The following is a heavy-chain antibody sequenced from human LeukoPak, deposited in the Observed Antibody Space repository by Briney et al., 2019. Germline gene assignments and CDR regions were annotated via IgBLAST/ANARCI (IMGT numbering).Heavy chain of an antibody. D-gene: IGHD6-13*01. Sequence: GGSLRLSCVASGFDFADQAMHWVRQAPGKGLEWVSGISGNSNEIIYADSVKGRFTISRDNSKNTLYLQMNSLRAEDTAVYYCAKEGIAAAGTLDYWGQGTLVTVSS. V-gene: IGHV3-9*01. CDR3: AKEGIAAAGTLDY. J-gene: IGHJ4*02. CDR1: GFDFADQA. CDR2: ISGNSNEI.